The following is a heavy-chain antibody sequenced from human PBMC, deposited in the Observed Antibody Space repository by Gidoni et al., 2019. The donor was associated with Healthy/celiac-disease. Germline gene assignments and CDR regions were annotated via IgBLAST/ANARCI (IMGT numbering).Heavy chain of an antibody. Sequence: EVQLVESGGGLVKPGGSLRLSCAASGFTFSSYSMNWVRQAPGKGLEWGSSSSSSSSYIYYADSVKGRFTISRDNAKNSLYLQMNSLRAEDTAVYYCARDAFSDYYDSSGYSPDYWGQGTLVTVSS. D-gene: IGHD3-22*01. J-gene: IGHJ4*02. CDR2: SSSSSSYI. CDR3: ARDAFSDYYDSSGYSPDY. V-gene: IGHV3-21*01. CDR1: GFTFSSYS.